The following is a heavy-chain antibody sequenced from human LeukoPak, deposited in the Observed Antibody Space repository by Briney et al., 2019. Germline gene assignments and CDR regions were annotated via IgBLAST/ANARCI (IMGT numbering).Heavy chain of an antibody. J-gene: IGHJ5*02. CDR1: GYTFTSYD. CDR2: MNPNSGNT. CDR3: ARGPPYDFWSGYYLDWFDP. Sequence: ASVKVSCKASGYTFTSYDINWVRQATGQGLEWMGWMNPNSGNTGYAQKFQGRVTTTRNTSISTAYMELSSLRSEDTAVYYCARGPPYDFWSGYYLDWFDPWGQGTLVTVSS. V-gene: IGHV1-8*03. D-gene: IGHD3-3*01.